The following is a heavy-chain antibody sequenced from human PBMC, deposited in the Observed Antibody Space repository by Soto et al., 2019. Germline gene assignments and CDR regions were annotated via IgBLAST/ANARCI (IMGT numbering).Heavy chain of an antibody. V-gene: IGHV1-2*02. J-gene: IGHJ6*02. CDR2: ISPHTGGT. CDR1: GYTFNRYY. D-gene: IGHD2-2*01. Sequence: ASVKVSCKASGYTFNRYYMHWVRQAPGPGLEWMGWISPHTGGTTYAQKFQGRVTMTRDTSVSTAFMELSRLGSDDTAVYYCARDLIVVVPAAPRVGMDVWGQGTTVTVSS. CDR3: ARDLIVVVPAAPRVGMDV.